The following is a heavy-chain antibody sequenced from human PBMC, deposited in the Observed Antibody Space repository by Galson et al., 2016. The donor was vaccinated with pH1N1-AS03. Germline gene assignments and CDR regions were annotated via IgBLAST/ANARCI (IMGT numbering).Heavy chain of an antibody. CDR2: IIPIFGTA. D-gene: IGHD3-3*01. J-gene: IGHJ4*02. CDR3: ARDKDDFWSGYSEY. V-gene: IGHV1-69*13. Sequence: SVKVSCKASGGTFSSYGITWVRQAPGQGLEWMGGIIPIFGTANYAQKFQGRVTITADESTSTAYMELSNLRSDDTAVYYCARDKDDFWSGYSEYWGQGTLVTVSS. CDR1: GGTFSSYG.